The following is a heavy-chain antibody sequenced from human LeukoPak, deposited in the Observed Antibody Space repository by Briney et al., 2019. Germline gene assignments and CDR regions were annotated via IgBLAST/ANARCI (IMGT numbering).Heavy chain of an antibody. Sequence: PGGSLRLSCAASGFTVSGNYMSWVRQAPGKGLEWVSAISGSGGSTYYADSVKGRFTISRDNSKNTLYLQMNSLKTEDTAVYYCTGRGHYWGQGTLVTVSS. CDR1: GFTVSGNY. J-gene: IGHJ4*02. D-gene: IGHD6-25*01. CDR3: TGRGHY. CDR2: ISGSGGST. V-gene: IGHV3-23*01.